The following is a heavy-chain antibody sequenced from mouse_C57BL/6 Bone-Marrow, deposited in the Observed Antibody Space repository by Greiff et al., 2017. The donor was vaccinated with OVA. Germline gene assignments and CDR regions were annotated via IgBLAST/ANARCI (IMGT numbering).Heavy chain of an antibody. D-gene: IGHD1-1*01. J-gene: IGHJ4*01. Sequence: VQLVESGPELVKPGASVKISCKASGYAFSSSWMNWVKQRPGKGLEWIGRIYPGDGDTNYNGKFKGKATLTADKSSSTAYMQLSSLTSEDSAVYFCARENYGSSYDAMDYWGQGTSVTVSS. CDR3: ARENYGSSYDAMDY. CDR2: IYPGDGDT. V-gene: IGHV1-82*01. CDR1: GYAFSSSW.